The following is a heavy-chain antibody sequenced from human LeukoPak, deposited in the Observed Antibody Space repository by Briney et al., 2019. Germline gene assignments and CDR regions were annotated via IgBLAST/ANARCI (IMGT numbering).Heavy chain of an antibody. CDR1: APSFSGYY. CDR2: INHSGST. V-gene: IGHV4-34*01. J-gene: IGHJ4*02. Sequence: SETLSLTCAVYAPSFSGYYWSWIRQPPGKGREWLGEINHSGSTNYNPSLKSRVTISVDTSKNQFSLKLSSVTAADTAVYYCARRFSGSIPFDYWGQGTLVPVSS. D-gene: IGHD3-10*01. CDR3: ARRFSGSIPFDY.